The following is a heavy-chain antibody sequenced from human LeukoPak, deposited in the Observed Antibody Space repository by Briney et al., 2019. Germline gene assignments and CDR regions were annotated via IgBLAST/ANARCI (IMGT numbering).Heavy chain of an antibody. CDR1: GYTFTSYY. CDR3: ARAGTVAGTNGKYYFDY. CDR2: INPSGGST. V-gene: IGHV1-46*01. D-gene: IGHD6-19*01. J-gene: IGHJ4*02. Sequence: ASVKVSCKASGYTFTSYYMHWVRQAPGQGLEWMGIINPSGGSTSYAQKFQGRVTMTRDTSTGTVYMELSSLRSEDTAVYYCARAGTVAGTNGKYYFDYWGQGTLVTVSS.